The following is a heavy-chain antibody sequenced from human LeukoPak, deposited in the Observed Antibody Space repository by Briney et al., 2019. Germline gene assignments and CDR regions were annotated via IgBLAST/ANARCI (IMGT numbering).Heavy chain of an antibody. CDR3: ASRTYYDILTGYYNGYGAFDI. J-gene: IGHJ3*02. CDR2: ISSSGSTI. CDR1: GFTFSDYY. D-gene: IGHD3-9*01. Sequence: GGSLRLSCAASGFTFSDYYMSWIRQAPRKGLEGVSYISSSGSTIFYADSVKGRFTTSRDNAKNSLYLQMNSLRADDTAVYYCASRTYYDILTGYYNGYGAFDIWGQGTMVTVSS. V-gene: IGHV3-11*04.